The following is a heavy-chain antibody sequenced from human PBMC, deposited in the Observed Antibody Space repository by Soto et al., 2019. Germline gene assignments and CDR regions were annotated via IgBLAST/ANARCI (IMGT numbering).Heavy chain of an antibody. CDR2: IYYSGST. CDR1: GGSIGSYY. Sequence: LSLTCTVSGGSIGSYYWSWIRQPPGKGLEWIGYIYYSGSTNYNPSLKSRVTISVDTSKNQFSLKLSSVTAADTAVYYCARVELGATDAFDIWGQGTMVTVSS. V-gene: IGHV4-59*01. CDR3: ARVELGATDAFDI. D-gene: IGHD5-12*01. J-gene: IGHJ3*02.